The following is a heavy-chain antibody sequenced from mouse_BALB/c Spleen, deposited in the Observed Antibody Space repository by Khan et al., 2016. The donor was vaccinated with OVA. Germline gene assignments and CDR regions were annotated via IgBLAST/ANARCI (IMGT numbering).Heavy chain of an antibody. Sequence: QVQLQQSGAELAKPGASVKMSCKASGYTFINYWILWVKQRPGQGLEWIGYINPSTGYTEYNQNLKDKATLTADKSSSTAYMQLISLTSEDSAVYYCARRGLRWDFDYWGQGTTLTVSS. CDR1: GYTFINYW. J-gene: IGHJ2*01. CDR3: ARRGLRWDFDY. D-gene: IGHD1-1*01. V-gene: IGHV1-7*01. CDR2: INPSTGYT.